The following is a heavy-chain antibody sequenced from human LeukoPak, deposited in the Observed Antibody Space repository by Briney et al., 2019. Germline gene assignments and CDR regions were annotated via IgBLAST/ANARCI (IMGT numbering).Heavy chain of an antibody. J-gene: IGHJ4*02. CDR2: INHSGST. CDR1: GGSFSGYY. Sequence: ASETLSLTCAVYGGSFSGYYWSWIRQPPGKGLEWIGEINHSGSTNYNPSLKSRVTISVDTSKNQFSLKLSSVTAADTAVYYCARDRPFDYWGQGTLVTVPS. CDR3: ARDRPFDY. V-gene: IGHV4-34*01.